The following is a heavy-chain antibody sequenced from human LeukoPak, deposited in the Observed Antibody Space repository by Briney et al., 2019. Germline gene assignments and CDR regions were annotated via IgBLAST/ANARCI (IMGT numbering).Heavy chain of an antibody. CDR2: ISYDGSNK. CDR1: GFTFSSYA. CDR3: AREAAAAVYVDY. V-gene: IGHV3-30-3*01. Sequence: GGSLRLSCAASGFTFSSYAMHWVRQAPGKGLEWVAVISYDGSNKYYADSVKGRFTISRDNSKNTLDLQMNSLRDEDTAVYYCAREAAAAVYVDYWGQGTLVTVSS. J-gene: IGHJ4*02. D-gene: IGHD6-13*01.